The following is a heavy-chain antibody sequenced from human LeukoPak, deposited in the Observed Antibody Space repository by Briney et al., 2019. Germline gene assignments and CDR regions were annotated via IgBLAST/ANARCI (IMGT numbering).Heavy chain of an antibody. CDR2: INHSGST. Sequence: SETLSLTRAVYGGSFSGYYWSWIRQPPGKGLEWIGEINHSGSTNYNPSLKSRVTISVDTSKNQFSLKLSSVTAADTAVYYCARGFYYLDYWGQGTLVTVSS. J-gene: IGHJ4*02. V-gene: IGHV4-34*01. CDR3: ARGFYYLDY. CDR1: GGSFSGYY.